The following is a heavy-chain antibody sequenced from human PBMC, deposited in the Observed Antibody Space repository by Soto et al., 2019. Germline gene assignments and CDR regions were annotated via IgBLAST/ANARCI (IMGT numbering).Heavy chain of an antibody. CDR3: AGGYCSSTSCPRFDP. CDR1: GFAFSSYV. D-gene: IGHD2-2*01. V-gene: IGHV3-13*01. J-gene: IGHJ5*02. CDR2: IGTGGDT. Sequence: GGSLRLSCAASGFAFSSYVLHWVRRSPGKGPEWVSAIGTGGDTYYADSVMGRFTISRDNAKKSLYLQMNSLIAEDMAVYYCAGGYCSSTSCPRFDPWGQGTLVTVSS.